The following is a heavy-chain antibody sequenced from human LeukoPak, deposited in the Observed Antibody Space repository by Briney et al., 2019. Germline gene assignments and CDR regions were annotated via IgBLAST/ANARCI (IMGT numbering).Heavy chain of an antibody. CDR3: AKARYSSSWYGQPFDY. CDR1: GFTFSSYA. Sequence: GGPLRLSCGASGFTFSSYAMSGPRQAPGEGRVGVSAISRSGGSTYYADSVKGRFTISRDNSKNTLYLQMNSLRAEDTAVYYCAKARYSSSWYGQPFDYWGQGTLVTVSS. J-gene: IGHJ4*02. D-gene: IGHD6-13*01. CDR2: ISRSGGST. V-gene: IGHV3-23*01.